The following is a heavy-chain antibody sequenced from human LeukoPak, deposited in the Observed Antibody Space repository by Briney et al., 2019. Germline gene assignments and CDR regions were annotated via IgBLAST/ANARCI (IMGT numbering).Heavy chain of an antibody. J-gene: IGHJ4*02. CDR2: TPYVGAS. CDR3: ARHYGGHTFGTTFDY. V-gene: IGHV4-59*08. Sequence: PSETLSLTCTVSGGSIRSFYWSWIRQSPKKGLKWIGYTPYVGASNYNPSLKSRLTISINTSENQFSLTLTSVTAADTAIYYCARHYGGHTFGTTFDYWGQGILVTVSS. D-gene: IGHD3-16*01. CDR1: GGSIRSFY.